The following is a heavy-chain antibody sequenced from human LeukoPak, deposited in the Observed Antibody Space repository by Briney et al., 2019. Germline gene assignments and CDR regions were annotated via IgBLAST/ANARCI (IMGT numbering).Heavy chain of an antibody. CDR3: ARDQLGCSSTSCYPLYYYYGMDV. CDR2: INPNSGGT. D-gene: IGHD2-2*01. Sequence: ASVKVSCKASGYTFTGYYMHWVRQAPGQGLEWMGWINPNSGGTNYAQKFQGRVTMTRDTSISTAYMELRSLRSDDTAVYYCARDQLGCSSTSCYPLYYYYGMDVWGQGTTVTVSS. V-gene: IGHV1-2*02. J-gene: IGHJ6*02. CDR1: GYTFTGYY.